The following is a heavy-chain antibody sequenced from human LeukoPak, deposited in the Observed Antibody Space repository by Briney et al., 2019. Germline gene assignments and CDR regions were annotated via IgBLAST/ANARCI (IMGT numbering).Heavy chain of an antibody. V-gene: IGHV1-46*01. Sequence: GASVKVSCKASGYTFTSYNMHWVRQAPGQGLEWMGIINPSGGSTSYAQKFQGRVTMTRDTSTSTVYMELSSLRSEDTAVYYCAALESGDGMDVWGQGTTVTVSS. J-gene: IGHJ6*02. CDR2: INPSGGST. CDR3: AALESGDGMDV. CDR1: GYTFTSYN. D-gene: IGHD3-3*01.